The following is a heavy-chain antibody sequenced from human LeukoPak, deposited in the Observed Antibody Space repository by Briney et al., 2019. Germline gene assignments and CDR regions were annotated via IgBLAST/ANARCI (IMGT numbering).Heavy chain of an antibody. V-gene: IGHV3-21*01. D-gene: IGHD6-13*01. J-gene: IGHJ6*03. CDR3: ARAAIAAARIYYYMDV. CDR2: VSTSSSYI. CDR1: GFTFSSYS. Sequence: GGSLRLSCAASGFTFSSYSMNWVRQAPGKGLEWVSFVSTSSSYIHNADSVKGRFTISRDNAENSLYLQMNSLRAEDTAVYYCARAAIAAARIYYYMDVWGKGTTVTVSS.